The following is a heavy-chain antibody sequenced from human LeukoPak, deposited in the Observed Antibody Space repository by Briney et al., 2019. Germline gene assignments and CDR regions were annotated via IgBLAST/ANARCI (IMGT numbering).Heavy chain of an antibody. J-gene: IGHJ4*02. D-gene: IGHD6-6*01. CDR1: GGSVSNYY. CDR2: VYYTGST. Sequence: TSETLSLTCSVSGGSVSNYYWSWIRQPPGKGLEWIGYVYYTGSTNYNPSLKSRVTMFEDKSKNQFSLRLYSVTVADTAVYYCARHFAYSSSSYFDYWGQGSLVTVSS. V-gene: IGHV4-59*08. CDR3: ARHFAYSSSSYFDY.